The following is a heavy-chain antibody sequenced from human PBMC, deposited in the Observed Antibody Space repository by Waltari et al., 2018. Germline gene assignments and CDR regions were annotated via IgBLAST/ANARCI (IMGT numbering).Heavy chain of an antibody. CDR1: GFTFSSYG. CDR3: AKGRGDYYGSGTYPDYMDV. V-gene: IGHV3-30*02. CDR2: IRYDGSNK. Sequence: QVQLVESGGGVVQPGGSLRLSCVASGFTFSSYGMHWVRQAPGKGLEWVAFIRYDGSNKDYADSVKGRFTISRDNSKNTLYLQMNSLRAEDTAVYYCAKGRGDYYGSGTYPDYMDVWGKGTTVTVSS. J-gene: IGHJ6*03. D-gene: IGHD3-10*01.